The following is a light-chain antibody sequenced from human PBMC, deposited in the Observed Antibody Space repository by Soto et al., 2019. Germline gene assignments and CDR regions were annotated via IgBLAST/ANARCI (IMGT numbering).Light chain of an antibody. CDR2: KND. CDR1: SSNIGNNY. V-gene: IGLV1-51*02. CDR3: GAWDSSLSAGV. J-gene: IGLJ3*02. Sequence: QAVLTQAPSVSAAPGQKVTISCSGSSSNIGNNYVSWYQHLPGSTPKLLIYKNDERPSGIPDRFSGSKSGTSATLGITGLQTGDEDDYYCGAWDSSLSAGVFGGGTKLTVL.